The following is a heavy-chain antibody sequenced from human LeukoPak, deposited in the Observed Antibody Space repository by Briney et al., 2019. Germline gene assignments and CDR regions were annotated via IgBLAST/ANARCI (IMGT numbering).Heavy chain of an antibody. Sequence: SETLSLTCTGFGGSISSYYWSWIRQPPGKGLEWIGCVYYSGKTNYNPSLKSRVTISVDTSKNQFSLKLSSVTAADTAVYYCARGQRGYSYGYADQWGQGTLVTVSS. CDR2: VYYSGKT. D-gene: IGHD5-18*01. J-gene: IGHJ4*02. V-gene: IGHV4-59*01. CDR1: GGSISSYY. CDR3: ARGQRGYSYGYADQ.